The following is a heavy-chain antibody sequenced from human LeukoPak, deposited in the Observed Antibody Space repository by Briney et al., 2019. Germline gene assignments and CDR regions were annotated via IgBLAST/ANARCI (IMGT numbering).Heavy chain of an antibody. CDR1: GYTFTGYY. V-gene: IGHV1-2*02. CDR2: INPNSGGT. Sequence: GASVKVSCKASGYTFTGYYMHWVRQAPGQGLEWMGWINPNSGGTNYAQKFQGRVTMTRDTSISTAYMELSRLRSDDTAVYYCARDHAESSNWPSDYWGQGTLVTVSS. J-gene: IGHJ4*02. CDR3: ARDHAESSNWPSDY. D-gene: IGHD6-13*01.